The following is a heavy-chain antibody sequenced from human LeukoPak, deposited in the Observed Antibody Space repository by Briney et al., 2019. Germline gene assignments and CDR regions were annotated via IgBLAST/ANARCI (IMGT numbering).Heavy chain of an antibody. CDR3: ARDYPVAQTTVTPDY. D-gene: IGHD4-17*01. Sequence: PGGSLRLSRAASGFTFSSYSMNWVRQAPGKGLEWVSSISSSSSYIYYADSVKGRFTISRDNAKNSLYLQMNSLRAEDTAVYYCARDYPVAQTTVTPDYWGQGTLVTVSS. J-gene: IGHJ4*02. CDR1: GFTFSSYS. V-gene: IGHV3-21*01. CDR2: ISSSSSYI.